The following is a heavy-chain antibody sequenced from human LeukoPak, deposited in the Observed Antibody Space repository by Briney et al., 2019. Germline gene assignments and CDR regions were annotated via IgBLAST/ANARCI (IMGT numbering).Heavy chain of an antibody. D-gene: IGHD3-10*01. CDR2: INPNSGGT. CDR1: GYTFTGYY. CDR3: AGSYGSARILYYYYYMDV. V-gene: IGHV1-2*02. J-gene: IGHJ6*03. Sequence: VASVKVSCKASGYTFTGYYMHWVRQAPGQGLEWMGWINPNSGGTNYAQKFQGRVTMTRDTSISTAYMELSRLRSDDTAVYYCAGSYGSARILYYYYYMDVWGKGTTVTISS.